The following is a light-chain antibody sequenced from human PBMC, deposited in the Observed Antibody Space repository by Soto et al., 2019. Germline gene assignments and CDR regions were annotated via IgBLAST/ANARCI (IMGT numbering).Light chain of an antibody. J-gene: IGKJ4*01. CDR3: QYYNNWLAT. CDR2: AAS. Sequence: EIVMTQSPATLSMSPGEGVSLSCRANQTISNTLAWYQQKPGQAPRLLIYAASTRATGVSARFSGSGSGTEFTLTISSLQSEDFTIYYCQYYNNWLATFGGGTKVDIK. V-gene: IGKV3-15*01. CDR1: QTISNT.